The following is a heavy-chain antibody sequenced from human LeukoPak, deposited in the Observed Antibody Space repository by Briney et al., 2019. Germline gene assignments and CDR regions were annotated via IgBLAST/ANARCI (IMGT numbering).Heavy chain of an antibody. Sequence: GGSLRLSCAASGFTFSSYWMSWVRQAPGKGLEWVANIKQDGSEKYYVDSVKGRFTISRDNAKNSLYLQMNSLRAEDTAVYYCAKDPYGGNTYWYFDLWGRGTLVTVSS. CDR1: GFTFSSYW. D-gene: IGHD4-23*01. CDR2: IKQDGSEK. V-gene: IGHV3-7*01. J-gene: IGHJ2*01. CDR3: AKDPYGGNTYWYFDL.